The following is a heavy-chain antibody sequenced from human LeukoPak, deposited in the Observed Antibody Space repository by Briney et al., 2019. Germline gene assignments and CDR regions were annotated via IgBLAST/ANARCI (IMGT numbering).Heavy chain of an antibody. CDR3: ARDGESGFSTTERVHFDY. V-gene: IGHV3-21*01. D-gene: IGHD4-17*01. J-gene: IGHJ4*02. CDR1: GFTFSSYN. CDR2: IRSGSSFL. Sequence: PGGSLRLSCAASGFTFSSYNMNWVRQAPGKGLEWVSSIRSGSSFLYYADSWRGRFTISRDNAKNSLYLQIDSLRADDTAVYYCARDGESGFSTTERVHFDYWGQGTLVTVSS.